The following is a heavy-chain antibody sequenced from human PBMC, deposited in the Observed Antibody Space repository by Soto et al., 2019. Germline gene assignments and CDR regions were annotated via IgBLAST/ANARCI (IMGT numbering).Heavy chain of an antibody. CDR2: IFHAGYT. Sequence: QVQLQESGPGLVTPSGTLSLTCAVSGGSISENWWSWVRQPPGKGLEWIGEIFHAGYTNYNPSLKSRVTLSIDPSRNQFSLHMNSVTAADTAMYFCAGSDGNYRLDCWGQGTLATVSS. V-gene: IGHV4-4*02. J-gene: IGHJ4*02. D-gene: IGHD1-7*01. CDR1: GGSISENW. CDR3: AGSDGNYRLDC.